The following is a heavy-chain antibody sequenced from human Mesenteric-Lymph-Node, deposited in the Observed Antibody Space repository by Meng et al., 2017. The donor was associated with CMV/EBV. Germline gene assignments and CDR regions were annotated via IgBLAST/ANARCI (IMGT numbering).Heavy chain of an antibody. CDR1: GFTFSSYS. CDR2: ISSSSSTI. V-gene: IGHV3-48*01. D-gene: IGHD3-22*01. CDR3: AKDPKAASSGYF. J-gene: IGHJ4*02. Sequence: GESLKISCAASGFTFSSYSMNWVRQAPGKGLEWVSYISSSSSTIYYADSVKGRFTISRDNSKNTLYLQMNSLRAEDTALYHCAKDPKAASSGYFWSQGTLVTVSS.